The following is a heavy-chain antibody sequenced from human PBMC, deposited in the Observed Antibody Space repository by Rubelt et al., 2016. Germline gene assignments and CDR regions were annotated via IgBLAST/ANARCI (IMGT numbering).Heavy chain of an antibody. V-gene: IGHV3-33*01. D-gene: IGHD1-26*01. CDR2: IYYDGSNK. CDR1: RNYG. CDR3: AGVRSGSYGYWYFDL. Sequence: RNYGMHWVRQAPGKGLEWVALIYYDGSNKYCADSVKGRFTISRDNSKNTLYLQMNSLRAEDTAVYYCAGVRSGSYGYWYFDLWGRAPWSLSPQ. J-gene: IGHJ2*01.